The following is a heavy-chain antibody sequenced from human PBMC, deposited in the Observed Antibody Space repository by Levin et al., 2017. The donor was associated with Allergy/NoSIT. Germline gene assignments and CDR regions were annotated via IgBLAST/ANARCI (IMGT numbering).Heavy chain of an antibody. V-gene: IGHV3-33*01. CDR3: ARISSGSYYMADY. CDR2: IWYDGSNK. D-gene: IGHD3-10*01. Sequence: PGGSLRLSCAASGFTFSSYGMHWVRQAPGKGLEWVAVIWYDGSNKYYADSVKGRFTISRDNSKNTLYLQMNSLRAEDTAVYYCARISSGSYYMADYWGQGTLVTVSS. CDR1: GFTFSSYG. J-gene: IGHJ4*02.